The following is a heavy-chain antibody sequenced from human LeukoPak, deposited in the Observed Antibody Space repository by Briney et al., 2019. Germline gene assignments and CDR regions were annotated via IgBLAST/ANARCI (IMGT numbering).Heavy chain of an antibody. CDR1: GYTFTSYY. CDR2: INPNSGGT. J-gene: IGHJ5*02. V-gene: IGHV1-2*02. D-gene: IGHD5-18*01. CDR3: ARDTAMADNWFDP. Sequence: ASVKVSCKASGYTFTSYYMHWVRQAPGQGLEWMGWINPNSGGTNYAQKFQGRVTMTRDTSISTAYMELSRLRSDDTAVYYCARDTAMADNWFDPWGQGTLVTVSS.